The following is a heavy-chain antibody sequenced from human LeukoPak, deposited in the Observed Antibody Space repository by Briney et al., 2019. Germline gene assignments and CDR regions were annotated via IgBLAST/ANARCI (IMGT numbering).Heavy chain of an antibody. CDR1: GFIFSGHG. V-gene: IGHV3-30*02. CDR2: IRYDGSDK. D-gene: IGHD1-1*01. Sequence: GGSLRLSCAASGFIFSGHGMHWVRQAPGKGLEWVAFIRYDGSDKYYADSVKGRFTISRDNSENTLYLQMSSLRPEDTAVYYCACGTTGTTPGDYWGQGTLVTVSS. J-gene: IGHJ4*02. CDR3: ACGTTGTTPGDY.